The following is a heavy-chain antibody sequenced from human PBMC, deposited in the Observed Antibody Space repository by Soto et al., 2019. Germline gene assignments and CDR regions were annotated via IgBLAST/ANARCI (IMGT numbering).Heavy chain of an antibody. CDR3: ARPYCSGGSCYLRY. CDR1: GGSISSYY. D-gene: IGHD2-15*01. J-gene: IGHJ4*02. CDR2: IYYSGST. Sequence: QVQLQESGPGLVKPSETLSLTCTVSGGSISSYYWSWIRQPPGKGLEWIGYIYYSGSTNYNPSLKSRVTISVDTSKNQFSLKLSSVTAADTAVYYCARPYCSGGSCYLRYWGQGTLVTVSS. V-gene: IGHV4-59*08.